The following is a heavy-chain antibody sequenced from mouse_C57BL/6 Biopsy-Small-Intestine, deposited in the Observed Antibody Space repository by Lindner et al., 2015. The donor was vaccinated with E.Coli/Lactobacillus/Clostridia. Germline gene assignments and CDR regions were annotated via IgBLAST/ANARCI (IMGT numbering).Heavy chain of an antibody. CDR3: ARDSDPYRVGATDYFVWKF. D-gene: IGHD2-4*01. V-gene: IGHV1-66*01. Sequence: SVKVSCKPSGNTFTRHFIHWVRQAPGQGPEWMGWMNPNSGDTKYAQKFRGRVTMTRDTSISTAYMELSRLEYDDTAIYYCARDSDPYRVGATDYFVWKFWGQGTVVSVSS. J-gene: IGHJ3*01. CDR2: MNPNSGDT. CDR1: GNTFTRHF.